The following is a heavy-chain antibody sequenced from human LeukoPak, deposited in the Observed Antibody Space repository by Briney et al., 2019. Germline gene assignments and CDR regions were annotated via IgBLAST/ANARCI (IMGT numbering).Heavy chain of an antibody. CDR1: GFTFSSYG. CDR2: IWYDGSNK. J-gene: IGHJ4*02. D-gene: IGHD6-19*01. Sequence: PGGPLRLSCAASGFTFSSYGMHWVRQAPGKGLEWVAVIWYDGSNKYYADSVKGRFTISRDNSKNTLYLQMNSLRAEDTAVYYCAKAPRIAVAAYYFDYWGQGTLVTVSS. V-gene: IGHV3-33*06. CDR3: AKAPRIAVAAYYFDY.